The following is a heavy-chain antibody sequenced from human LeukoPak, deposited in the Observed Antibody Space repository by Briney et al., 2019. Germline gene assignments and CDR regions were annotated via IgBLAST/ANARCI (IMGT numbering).Heavy chain of an antibody. Sequence: SVKVSCKASGGTFSSYAISWVRQAPGQGLEWMGGIIPIFGTANYAQKFQGRVTITADESTSTAYMELSSLRSEDTAVYYCARGYCSSTSCQTRTDAFDIWGQGTMVTVPS. J-gene: IGHJ3*02. CDR3: ARGYCSSTSCQTRTDAFDI. V-gene: IGHV1-69*13. D-gene: IGHD2-2*01. CDR2: IIPIFGTA. CDR1: GGTFSSYA.